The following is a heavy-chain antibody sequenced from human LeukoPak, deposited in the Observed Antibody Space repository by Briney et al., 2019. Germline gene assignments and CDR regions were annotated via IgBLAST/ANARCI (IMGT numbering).Heavy chain of an antibody. J-gene: IGHJ4*02. CDR3: AKDLGPIAVAGSDY. Sequence: GGSLRLSCAASGFTFSSYGMHWVRQAPGKGLEWVAVIWYDGSNKYYADSVKGRFTISRDNSKNTLYLQMNSLRAEDTAVYYCAKDLGPIAVAGSDYWGQGILVTVSS. D-gene: IGHD6-19*01. V-gene: IGHV3-33*06. CDR2: IWYDGSNK. CDR1: GFTFSSYG.